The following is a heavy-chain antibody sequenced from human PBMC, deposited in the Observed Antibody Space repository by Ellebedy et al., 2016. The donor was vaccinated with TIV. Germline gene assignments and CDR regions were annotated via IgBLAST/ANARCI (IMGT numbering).Heavy chain of an antibody. D-gene: IGHD3-22*01. CDR2: IYYSGST. J-gene: IGHJ6*02. CDR3: ARVGLIYYYYGMDV. V-gene: IGHV4-59*01. CDR1: GGSISSYY. Sequence: SETLSLTXTVSGGSISSYYWSWIRQPPGKGLEWIGYIYYSGSTNYNPSLKSRVTISVDTSKNQFSLKLSSVTAADTAVYYCARVGLIYYYYGMDVWGQGTTVTVSS.